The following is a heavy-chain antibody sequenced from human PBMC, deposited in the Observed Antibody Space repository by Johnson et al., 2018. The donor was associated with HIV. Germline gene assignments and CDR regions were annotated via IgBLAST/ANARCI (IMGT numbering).Heavy chain of an antibody. CDR3: ASLGLDLLVKAPLSVVFDAFDI. J-gene: IGHJ3*02. V-gene: IGHV3-66*01. D-gene: IGHD3-16*01. CDR1: IHLQSVSSNY. CDR2: IYSGGST. Sequence: VQLVESGGDLIQPGGVPETLLCSLRIHLQSVSSNYMSWVRQAPGKGLEWVSVIYSGGSTYYADSVKGRFTISRDNSKNPLYLQMNSRRAEDTAVYYCASLGLDLLVKAPLSVVFDAFDIWGQGTMVTVSS.